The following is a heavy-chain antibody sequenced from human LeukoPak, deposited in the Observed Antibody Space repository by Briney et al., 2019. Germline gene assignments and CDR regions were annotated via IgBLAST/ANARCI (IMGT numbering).Heavy chain of an antibody. CDR2: IYYSGST. V-gene: IGHV4-59*01. Sequence: SETLSLTCTVSGGSISSYYWSWIRQPPGKGLEWIGYIYYSGSTNYNPSLKSRVTISVDTSKNQFSLKLSSVTAADTAVYYCARDSRGYSYGRICYYYGMDVWGQGTTVTVSS. D-gene: IGHD5-18*01. J-gene: IGHJ6*02. CDR1: GGSISSYY. CDR3: ARDSRGYSYGRICYYYGMDV.